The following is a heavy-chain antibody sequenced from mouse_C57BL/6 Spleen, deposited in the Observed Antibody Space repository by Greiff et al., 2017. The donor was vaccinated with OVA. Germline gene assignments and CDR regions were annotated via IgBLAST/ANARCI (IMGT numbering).Heavy chain of an antibody. D-gene: IGHD4-1*01. J-gene: IGHJ1*03. V-gene: IGHV1-76*01. CDR2: IYPGSGNT. Sequence: QVQLQQSGAELVRPGASVKLSCKASGYTFTDYYINWVKQRPGQGLEWIARIYPGSGNTYYNEKFKGKATLTAEKSSSTAYMQLSSLTSEDSAVYVCARAGTWYFDVWGTGTTVTVSS. CDR1: GYTFTDYY. CDR3: ARAGTWYFDV.